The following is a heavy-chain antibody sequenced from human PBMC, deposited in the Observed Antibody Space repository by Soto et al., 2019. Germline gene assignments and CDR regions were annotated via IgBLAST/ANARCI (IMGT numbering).Heavy chain of an antibody. D-gene: IGHD3-22*01. CDR1: GYTFTSYG. Sequence: QVRLVQSGAEVKKPGASVKVSCRASGYTFTSYGMHWVRQDPGRGLEWMGWISPGNGNTKYSQKYQGRVTIERDTSASTGYMEWSVLRSEYTAVYYCARGGYFDSSNYLAYWGLGTLVTVSS. CDR2: ISPGNGNT. CDR3: ARGGYFDSSNYLAY. J-gene: IGHJ4*02. V-gene: IGHV1-3*01.